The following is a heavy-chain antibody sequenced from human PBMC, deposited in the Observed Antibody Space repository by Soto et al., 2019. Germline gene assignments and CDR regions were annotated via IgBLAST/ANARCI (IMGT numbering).Heavy chain of an antibody. CDR2: IYYSGST. J-gene: IGHJ4*02. Sequence: KPSETLSLTCTVSGGSISSGGYYWSWIRQHPGKGLEWIGYIYYSGSTYYNPSLKSRVTISVDTSKNQFSLKLSSVTAADTAVYYCARGRNWNYVYYWGQGTLVTVSS. V-gene: IGHV4-31*03. CDR3: ARGRNWNYVYY. CDR1: GGSISSGGYY. D-gene: IGHD1-7*01.